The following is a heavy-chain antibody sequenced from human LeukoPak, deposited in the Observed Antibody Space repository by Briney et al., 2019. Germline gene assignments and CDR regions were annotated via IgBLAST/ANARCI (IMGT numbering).Heavy chain of an antibody. Sequence: SETLSLTCTVSGGSISSSSYYWGWIRQPPGKGLEWIGSIYYSGSTYYNPSLKSRVTISVDTSKNQFSLKLSSVTAADTAVYYCARQADPAAGTSGYINWFDPWGQGTLVTVSS. V-gene: IGHV4-39*01. J-gene: IGHJ5*02. D-gene: IGHD6-13*01. CDR3: ARQADPAAGTSGYINWFDP. CDR1: GGSISSSSYY. CDR2: IYYSGST.